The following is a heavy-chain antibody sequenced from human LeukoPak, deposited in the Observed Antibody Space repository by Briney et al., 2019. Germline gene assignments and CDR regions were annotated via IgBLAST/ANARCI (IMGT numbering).Heavy chain of an antibody. V-gene: IGHV4-38-2*02. Sequence: PSETLSLTCTVSGYSITSGYYWGWIRQPPGKGLEWIGSIYHSGSTYYNASLKSRVTISVDTSKNQFSLKLSSVTAADTAVYYCARGAGYDFVDWGQGTLVTVSS. CDR3: ARGAGYDFVD. J-gene: IGHJ4*02. CDR1: GYSITSGYY. CDR2: IYHSGST. D-gene: IGHD5-12*01.